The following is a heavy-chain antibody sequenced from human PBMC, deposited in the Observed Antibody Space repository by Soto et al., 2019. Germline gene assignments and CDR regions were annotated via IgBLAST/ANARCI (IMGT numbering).Heavy chain of an antibody. J-gene: IGHJ4*02. CDR1: GGTISRYA. CDR2: IIPIFGTA. V-gene: IGHV1-69*13. CDR3: ASDPGGGAYGSHFDY. D-gene: IGHD3-16*01. Sequence: ASVKVSCKASGGTISRYAISWVRQAPGQGHEWMGGIIPIFGTANYAQKFQGRVTITADESTSTAYMELSSLRSEDTAVYYCASDPGGGAYGSHFDYCGQGSLVTVPA.